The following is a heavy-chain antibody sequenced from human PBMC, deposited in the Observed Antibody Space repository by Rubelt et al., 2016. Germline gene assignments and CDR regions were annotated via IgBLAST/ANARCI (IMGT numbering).Heavy chain of an antibody. CDR3: ARWVTASGYDD. Sequence: MNWVRQAPGRGLEWVSAIGGSGSTTYYADSVKGRFTISRHNSKNTVFLQMNSLRPEDTAVYYCARWVTASGYDDWGQGTLVTVSS. V-gene: IGHV3-23*01. J-gene: IGHJ4*02. CDR2: IGGSGSTT. D-gene: IGHD5-12*01.